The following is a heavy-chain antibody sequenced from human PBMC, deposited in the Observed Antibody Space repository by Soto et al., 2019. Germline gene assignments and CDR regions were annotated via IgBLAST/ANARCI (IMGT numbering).Heavy chain of an antibody. CDR1: GFTFSGYS. CDR2: ISSGSNYV. J-gene: IGHJ4*02. V-gene: IGHV3-21*01. D-gene: IGHD3-10*01. Sequence: EVQLLESGGGLVKPGGSLRLSCAGSGFTFSGYSMTWVRQPPGQGLEWVAFISSGSNYVYYADSVKGRFTISRDNAKRSLYLQRNSLRAEDTALYFCTRASLLEFGESGIHLDSWGQGTLVTVSS. CDR3: TRASLLEFGESGIHLDS.